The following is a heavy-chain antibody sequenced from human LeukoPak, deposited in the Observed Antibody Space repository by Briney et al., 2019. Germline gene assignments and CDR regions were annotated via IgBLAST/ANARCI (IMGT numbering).Heavy chain of an antibody. CDR1: GFTFSSYS. Sequence: GGSLRLSCAASGFTFSSYSMNWVRQAPGKGLEWVSSISSSSSYIYYADSVKGRFTISGDNAKNSLYLQMNSLRAEDTAVYYCARARNEKSIDYWGQGTLVTVSS. J-gene: IGHJ4*02. V-gene: IGHV3-21*01. D-gene: IGHD1-1*01. CDR2: ISSSSSYI. CDR3: ARARNEKSIDY.